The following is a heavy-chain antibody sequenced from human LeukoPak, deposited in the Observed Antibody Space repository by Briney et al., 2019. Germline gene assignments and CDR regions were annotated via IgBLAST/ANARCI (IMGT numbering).Heavy chain of an antibody. V-gene: IGHV3-23*01. CDR2: ISGSGGST. D-gene: IGHD6-13*01. CDR3: ASHSSYYYYYMDV. Sequence: GGSLTLSCAASGFTFSSYAMSWVRQAPGEGLDWVSAISGSGGSTYYADSVKGRFTISRDNSKNTLYLQMNSLRAEDTAVYYCASHSSYYYYYMDVWGKGTTVTVSS. J-gene: IGHJ6*03. CDR1: GFTFSSYA.